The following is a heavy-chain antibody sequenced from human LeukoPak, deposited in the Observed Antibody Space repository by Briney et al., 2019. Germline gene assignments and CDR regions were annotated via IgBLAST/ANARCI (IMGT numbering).Heavy chain of an antibody. D-gene: IGHD1-1*01. CDR3: TTDPEVSTY. V-gene: IGHV3-15*01. CDR2: IKSKTDGGTT. J-gene: IGHJ4*02. CDR1: GFTFSNAW. Sequence: GGSLRLSCAASGFTFSNAWMSWVRQAPGKGLEWGGRIKSKTDGGTTDYAAPVKGRFTISRDDSKNTLYLQMNSLKTEDTAVYYCTTDPEVSTYWGQGTLVTVSS.